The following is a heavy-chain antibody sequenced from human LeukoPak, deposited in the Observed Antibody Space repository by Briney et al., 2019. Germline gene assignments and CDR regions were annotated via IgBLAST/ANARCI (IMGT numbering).Heavy chain of an antibody. V-gene: IGHV4-38-2*01. D-gene: IGHD4-11*01. Sequence: SETLSLTCGVSGYFVSSGYYWGWIRQPPGKGLEWISNIYNTGSTYYNPSLKSRVTISVDTSNNQFSLKLSSVTSADTAVYYCASRTTVTNALSFDYWGQGSLVIVSS. J-gene: IGHJ4*02. CDR2: IYNTGST. CDR3: ASRTTVTNALSFDY. CDR1: GYFVSSGYY.